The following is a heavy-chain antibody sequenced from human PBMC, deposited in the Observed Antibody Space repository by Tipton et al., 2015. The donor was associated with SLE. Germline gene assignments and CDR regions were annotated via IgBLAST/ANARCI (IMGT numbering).Heavy chain of an antibody. J-gene: IGHJ6*02. CDR1: GFTFSSYG. D-gene: IGHD3-3*01. CDR3: ARTYDLGAGDGMDV. Sequence: SLRLSCAASGFTFSSYGMHWVRQAPGKGLEWVAFIRYDGSNKYYADSVKGRFTISRDNSKNTLYLQMNSLRAEDTAVYYCARTYDLGAGDGMDVWGQGTTVTVSS. V-gene: IGHV3-30*02. CDR2: IRYDGSNK.